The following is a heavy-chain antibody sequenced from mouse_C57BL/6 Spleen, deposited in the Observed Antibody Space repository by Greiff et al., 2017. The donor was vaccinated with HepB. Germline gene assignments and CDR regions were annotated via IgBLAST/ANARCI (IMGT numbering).Heavy chain of an antibody. D-gene: IGHD2-4*01. CDR3: ARSGLHYYYAMDY. CDR1: GFTFSDYG. Sequence: EVKLMESGGGLVKPGGSLKLSCAASGFTFSDYGMHWVRQAPEKGLEWVAYISSGSSTIYYADTVKGRFTISRDNAKNTLFLQMTSLRSEDTAMYYCARSGLHYYYAMDYWGQGTSVTVSS. V-gene: IGHV5-17*01. CDR2: ISSGSSTI. J-gene: IGHJ4*01.